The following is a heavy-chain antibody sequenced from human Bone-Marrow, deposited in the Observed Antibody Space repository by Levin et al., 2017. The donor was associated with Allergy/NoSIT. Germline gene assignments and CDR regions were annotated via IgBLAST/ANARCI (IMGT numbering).Heavy chain of an antibody. CDR2: INSDGSST. Sequence: GESLKISCAASGFTFSSYWMHWVRQAPGKGLVWVSRINSDGSSTSYADSVKGRFTISRDNAKNTLYLQMNSLRAEDTAVYYCARDLYYYDSNPWGQGTLVTVSS. D-gene: IGHD3-22*01. V-gene: IGHV3-74*01. CDR1: GFTFSSYW. J-gene: IGHJ5*02. CDR3: ARDLYYYDSNP.